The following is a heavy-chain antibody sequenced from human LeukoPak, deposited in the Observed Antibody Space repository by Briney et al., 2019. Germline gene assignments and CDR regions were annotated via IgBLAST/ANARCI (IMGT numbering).Heavy chain of an antibody. Sequence: SQTLSLTCTVSGGSISSGDYYWSWIRQPPGTGLEWLGYIYYSGSTYYNPSLKSRVTISVDTSKNQFSLKLSSVTAADTAVYYCAREGGYCSGGSCCCFDYWGQGTLVTVSS. CDR1: GGSISSGDYY. CDR2: IYYSGST. V-gene: IGHV4-30-4*01. D-gene: IGHD2-15*01. J-gene: IGHJ4*02. CDR3: AREGGYCSGGSCCCFDY.